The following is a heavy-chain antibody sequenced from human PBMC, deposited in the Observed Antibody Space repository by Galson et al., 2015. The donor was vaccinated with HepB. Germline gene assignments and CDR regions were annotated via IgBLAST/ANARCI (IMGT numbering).Heavy chain of an antibody. V-gene: IGHV1-24*01. CDR1: GYTLTELS. Sequence: SVKVSCKVSGYTLTELSMHWVRQAPGKGLEWMGGFDPEDGETIYAQKFQGRVTMTEDTSTDTAYMELSSLRSEDTAVYYCATRGITIFGVATGFDYWGQGTLVTASS. J-gene: IGHJ4*02. D-gene: IGHD3-3*01. CDR3: ATRGITIFGVATGFDY. CDR2: FDPEDGET.